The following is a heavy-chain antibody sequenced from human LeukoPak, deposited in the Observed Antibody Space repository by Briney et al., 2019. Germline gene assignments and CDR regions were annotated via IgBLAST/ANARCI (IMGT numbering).Heavy chain of an antibody. Sequence: GASVKVSCKASGYMFISYGISWVRQAPGQGLEWMGWISAYNGDTNFPQKFQGRVAMTTDTSTNTAYMELRSLRSDDTAVYYCTRDPDGDYDFDYWGQGTLVTVSS. V-gene: IGHV1-18*01. CDR1: GYMFISYG. CDR3: TRDPDGDYDFDY. D-gene: IGHD4-17*01. J-gene: IGHJ4*02. CDR2: ISAYNGDT.